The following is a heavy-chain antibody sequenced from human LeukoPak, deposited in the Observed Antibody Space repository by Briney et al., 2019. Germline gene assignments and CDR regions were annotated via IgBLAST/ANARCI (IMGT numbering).Heavy chain of an antibody. Sequence: PGGSLRLSCAAYGFTFSSSAMSWVRQAPGKGLEWVSSISGSGSGGSTYYADSVKGRFTISRDNSKNTLYLQMNSLRAEDTAVYYCAKSGYNLFDYWGQGTLVTVSS. CDR1: GFTFSSSA. V-gene: IGHV3-23*01. D-gene: IGHD5-24*01. J-gene: IGHJ4*02. CDR3: AKSGYNLFDY. CDR2: ISGSGSGGST.